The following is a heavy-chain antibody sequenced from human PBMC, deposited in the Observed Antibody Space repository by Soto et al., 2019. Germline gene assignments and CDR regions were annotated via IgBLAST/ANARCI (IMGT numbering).Heavy chain of an antibody. D-gene: IGHD3-22*01. V-gene: IGHV4-30-2*01. Sequence: QLQLQESGSGLVKPSQTLSLTCAVSGGSISSGGYSWSWIRQPPGKGLEWIGYIYHSGSTYSNPSLKSRVTISVDRSKNQFSLKLSSVTAADTAVYYCARTYYYDSSGYYPYYYGMDVWGQGTTVTVSS. CDR1: GGSISSGGYS. CDR3: ARTYYYDSSGYYPYYYGMDV. J-gene: IGHJ6*02. CDR2: IYHSGST.